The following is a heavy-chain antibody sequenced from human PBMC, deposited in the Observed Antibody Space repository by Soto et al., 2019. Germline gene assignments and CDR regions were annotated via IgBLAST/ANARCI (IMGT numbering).Heavy chain of an antibody. CDR1: GFTFSTYW. D-gene: IGHD6-25*01. CDR3: ARALAAVESL. CDR2: INQDGSER. J-gene: IGHJ4*02. Sequence: HPGGSLRLSCAASGFTFSTYWMHWVRQAPGKGLEWVANINQDGSERYYVDSVKGRFTISRDNTKDSLYLQMNSLRAEDTAVYYCARALAAVESLWGQGTLVTVSS. V-gene: IGHV3-7*01.